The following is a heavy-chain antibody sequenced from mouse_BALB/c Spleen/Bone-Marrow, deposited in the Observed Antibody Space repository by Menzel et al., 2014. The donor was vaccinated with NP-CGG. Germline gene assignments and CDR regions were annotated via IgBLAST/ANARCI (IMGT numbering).Heavy chain of an antibody. V-gene: IGHV14-3*02. Sequence: VQLQQSGAELVKPGASVKLSCTASGFNIKDTYMHWVKQRPDQGLEWIGRIDPANVNTKYDPKFQGKATITADTSSNTAYLQLSSLTSEDTAVYYCASYVYGYYFDYWGQGTTLTVSS. J-gene: IGHJ2*01. CDR2: IDPANVNT. D-gene: IGHD1-1*01. CDR3: ASYVYGYYFDY. CDR1: GFNIKDTY.